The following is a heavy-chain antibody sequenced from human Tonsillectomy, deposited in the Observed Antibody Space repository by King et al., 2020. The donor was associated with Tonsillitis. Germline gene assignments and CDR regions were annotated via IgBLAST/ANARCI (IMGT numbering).Heavy chain of an antibody. CDR1: GFTFSSFA. CDR2: ISGSGGST. D-gene: IGHD3-3*01. CDR3: AKGVTIFGVVDGMDV. V-gene: IGHV3-23*04. Sequence: VQLVESGGGLVQPGGSLRLSCAASGFTFSSFAMSWVRQAPGKGLEWVSAISGSGGSTYYAGSVKGRFTISRDNSKNTLYLQMNSLRAEDTAVYYCAKGVTIFGVVDGMDVWGQGTTVTVSS. J-gene: IGHJ6*02.